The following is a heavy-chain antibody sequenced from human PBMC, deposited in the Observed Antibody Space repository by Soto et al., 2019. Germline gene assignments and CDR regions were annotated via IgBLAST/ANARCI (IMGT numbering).Heavy chain of an antibody. CDR1: GFTFSSYA. CDR2: ITHNGDSK. D-gene: IGHD3-3*01. Sequence: GGSLRLSCAASGFTFSSYAMSWVRQAPGKGLEWVAVITHNGDSKYYSDSVKGRFTISRDNSKSTLYLQMSRLRAEDTAVYYCAKDYDFWSASVNPYFDSWGLGTLVTVSS. V-gene: IGHV3-23*01. CDR3: AKDYDFWSASVNPYFDS. J-gene: IGHJ4*02.